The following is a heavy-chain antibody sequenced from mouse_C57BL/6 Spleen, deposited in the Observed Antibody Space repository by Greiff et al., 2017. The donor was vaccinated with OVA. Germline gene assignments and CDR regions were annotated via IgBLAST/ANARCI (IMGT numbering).Heavy chain of an antibody. CDR2: IYPGDGDT. CDR3: ARDYSNYFDY. D-gene: IGHD2-5*01. J-gene: IGHJ2*01. CDR1: GYAFSSYW. Sequence: QVHVKQSGAELVKPGASVKISCKASGYAFSSYWMNWVKQRPGKGLEWIGQIYPGDGDTNYNGKFKGKATLTADKSSSTAYMQLSSLTSEDSAVYFCARDYSNYFDYWGQGTTLTVSS. V-gene: IGHV1-80*01.